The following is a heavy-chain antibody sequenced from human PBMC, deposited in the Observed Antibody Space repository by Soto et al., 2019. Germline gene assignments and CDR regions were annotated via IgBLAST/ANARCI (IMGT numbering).Heavy chain of an antibody. J-gene: IGHJ3*02. D-gene: IGHD2-21*02. CDR3: ARDSRYCGGDCYHDAFDI. CDR2: IIPIFGTA. CDR1: GGTFSSYA. Sequence: GASVKVSCKASGGTFSSYAISWVRQAPGQGLEWMGGIIPIFGTANYAQKFQGRVTITADESTSTAYMELSSLRSEDTAVYYCARDSRYCGGDCYHDAFDIWGQGTMVTVSS. V-gene: IGHV1-69*13.